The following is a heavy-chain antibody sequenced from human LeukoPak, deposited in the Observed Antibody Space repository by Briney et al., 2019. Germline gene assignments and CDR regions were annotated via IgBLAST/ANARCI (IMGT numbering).Heavy chain of an antibody. V-gene: IGHV1-69*05. CDR2: IIPLFGTA. J-gene: IGHJ4*02. Sequence: GASVKVSCKASGGTISSYAISWVRQAPGQGLVWMGGIIPLFGTANYAQKFQRRVTITTDESTSTAYMELSILRSEDKAVYYCARAQYYYDSSGYYYPDYFDYWGQGTLVTVSS. CDR1: GGTISSYA. CDR3: ARAQYYYDSSGYYYPDYFDY. D-gene: IGHD3-22*01.